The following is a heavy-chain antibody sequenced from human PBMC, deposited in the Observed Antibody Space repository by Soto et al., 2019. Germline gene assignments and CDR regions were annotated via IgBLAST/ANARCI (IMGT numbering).Heavy chain of an antibody. V-gene: IGHV4-30-4*01. CDR1: GGSISSGDYY. J-gene: IGHJ6*02. CDR3: ASSLRYYYYYGMDV. Sequence: SAILSLTCTVSGGSISSGDYYWSWIRQPPGKGLEWIGYIYYSGSTYYNPSLKSRVTISVDTSKNQFSLKLSSVTAADTAVYYCASSLRYYYYYGMDVWGQGTTVTVSS. CDR2: IYYSGST.